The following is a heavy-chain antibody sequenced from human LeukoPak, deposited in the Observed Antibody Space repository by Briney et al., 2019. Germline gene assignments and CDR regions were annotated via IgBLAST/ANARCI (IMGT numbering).Heavy chain of an antibody. CDR3: AKSDYYDSSGYP. CDR2: ISYDGSNK. V-gene: IGHV3-30*18. CDR1: GFTFSSYA. J-gene: IGHJ3*01. D-gene: IGHD3-22*01. Sequence: GGSLRLSCAASGFTFSSYAMHWVRQAPGKGLEWVAVISYDGSNKYYADSVKGRFTISRDNSKNTLYLQMNSLRAEDTAVYYCAKSDYYDSSGYPWGQGTMVTVPS.